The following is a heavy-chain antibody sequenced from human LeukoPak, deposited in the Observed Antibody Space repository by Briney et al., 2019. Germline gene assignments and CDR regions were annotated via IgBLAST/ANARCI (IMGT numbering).Heavy chain of an antibody. CDR1: GFTVSSNY. J-gene: IGHJ4*02. Sequence: GGSLRLSCAASGFTVSSNYMSWVRQAPGKGLEWVAVISYDGSNKYYADSVKGRFTISRDNSKNTLYLQMSSLRAEDTAVYYCARDPNWGIDYWGQGTLVTVSS. CDR3: ARDPNWGIDY. V-gene: IGHV3-30-3*01. D-gene: IGHD7-27*01. CDR2: ISYDGSNK.